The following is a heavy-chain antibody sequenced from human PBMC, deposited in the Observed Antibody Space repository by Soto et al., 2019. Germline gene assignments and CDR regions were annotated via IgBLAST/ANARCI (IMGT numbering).Heavy chain of an antibody. V-gene: IGHV4-39*01. D-gene: IGHD4-4*01. Sequence: PSETLSLTCTVSGDSVNSNNVYWGWVRQPPGRRLEFIGNVYYSGITYYNPAFESRVTISVDTFKNQFSLRLTSVTAADTAMYYCARVPVTQLRRTRFDDWGQGTLVTVSS. CDR3: ARVPVTQLRRTRFDD. CDR2: VYYSGIT. CDR1: GDSVNSNNVY. J-gene: IGHJ4*02.